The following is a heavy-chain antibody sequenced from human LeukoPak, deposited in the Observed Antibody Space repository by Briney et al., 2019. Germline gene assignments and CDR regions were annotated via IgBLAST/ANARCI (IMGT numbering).Heavy chain of an antibody. CDR2: IKQDGSEK. D-gene: IGHD3-10*01. Sequence: PGGSLRLSCAASGFTFSSYWMSWIRQAPGKGLEWVANIKQDGSEKYYVDSVKGRFTISRDNAKNSLYLQMNSLRAGDTAVYYCAREPPLVGVIMFGTDYWGQGTLVTVSS. V-gene: IGHV3-7*01. J-gene: IGHJ4*02. CDR3: AREPPLVGVIMFGTDY. CDR1: GFTFSSYW.